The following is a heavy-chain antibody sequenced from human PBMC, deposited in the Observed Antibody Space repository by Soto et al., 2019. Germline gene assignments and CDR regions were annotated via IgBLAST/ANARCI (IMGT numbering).Heavy chain of an antibody. CDR2: IKQDGSEK. CDR3: ARDHWWSFEY. CDR1: GISFSSHW. V-gene: IGHV3-7*01. D-gene: IGHD2-15*01. Sequence: EVQLVESGGGLVRPGGSLRLSCVATGISFSSHWMSWVRQGPGKGLEWVAKIKQDGSEKQYADSVKGRFTISRDNAKDSLYLQMDSLRAEDTAVYYCARDHWWSFEYWGQGALVTVSS. J-gene: IGHJ4*02.